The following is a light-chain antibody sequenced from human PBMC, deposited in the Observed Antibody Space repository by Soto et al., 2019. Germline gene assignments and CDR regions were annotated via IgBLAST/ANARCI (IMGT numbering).Light chain of an antibody. CDR2: GVS. CDR3: HQRQSWPRT. J-gene: IGKJ1*01. Sequence: MTQSQATLSVSPGERATLPCRASQSVTSNYLAWYTQKPGQATRLLIYGVSSRATGVPDRVSGSGSGTDFTLTISDVQPEEGALYDCHQRQSWPRTFGQGTKVDIK. CDR1: QSVTSNY. V-gene: IGKV3D-20*02.